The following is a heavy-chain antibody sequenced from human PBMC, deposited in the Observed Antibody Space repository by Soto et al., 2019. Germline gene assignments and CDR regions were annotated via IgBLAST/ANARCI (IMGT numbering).Heavy chain of an antibody. Sequence: GRFIISRDNSKNTLSLQMNSLRAEDTAIYYCAKGRNYDILTAYLAFDYWGQGTLVTVSS. J-gene: IGHJ4*02. D-gene: IGHD3-9*01. V-gene: IGHV3-23*01. CDR3: AKGRNYDILTAYLAFDY.